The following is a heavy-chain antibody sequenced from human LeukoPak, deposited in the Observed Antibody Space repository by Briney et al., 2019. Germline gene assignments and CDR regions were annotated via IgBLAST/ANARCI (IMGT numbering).Heavy chain of an antibody. CDR1: GFTFSSYE. CDR3: ARTFHQTYYDILTGSSRDDY. Sequence: PGGSLRFSCAASGFTFSSYEMNWVRQAPGKGLEWVSYISSSGSTIYYADSVKGRFTISRDNAKNSLYLQMNSLRAEDTAVYYCARTFHQTYYDILTGSSRDDYWGQGTLVTVSS. J-gene: IGHJ4*02. CDR2: ISSSGSTI. V-gene: IGHV3-48*03. D-gene: IGHD3-9*01.